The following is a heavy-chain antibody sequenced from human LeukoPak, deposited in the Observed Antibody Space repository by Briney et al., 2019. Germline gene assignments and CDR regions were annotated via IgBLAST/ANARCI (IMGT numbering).Heavy chain of an antibody. CDR2: INHSGST. J-gene: IGHJ4*02. D-gene: IGHD3-22*01. Sequence: SETLSLTCAVYGGSFSGYYWSWIRQPPGKGLEWIGEINHSGSTNYSPSLKSRVTISVDTSKNQFSLKLSSVTAADTAVYYCATNKASSGYYYSFFDYWGQGTLVTVSS. V-gene: IGHV4-34*01. CDR1: GGSFSGYY. CDR3: ATNKASSGYYYSFFDY.